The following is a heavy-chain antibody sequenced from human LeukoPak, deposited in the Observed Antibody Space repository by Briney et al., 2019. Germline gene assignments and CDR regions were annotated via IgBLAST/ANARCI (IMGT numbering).Heavy chain of an antibody. CDR1: GYTFTSYD. V-gene: IGHV1-18*01. D-gene: IGHD2/OR15-2a*01. J-gene: IGHJ4*02. CDR3: ARVSLSFFDY. Sequence: GASVKVSCKASGYTFTSYDINWVRQATGQGLEWMGWISAYNGNTNYAQKLQGRVTMTTDTSTSTAYMELRSLRSDDTAVYYCARVSLSFFDYWGQGTLVTVSS. CDR2: ISAYNGNT.